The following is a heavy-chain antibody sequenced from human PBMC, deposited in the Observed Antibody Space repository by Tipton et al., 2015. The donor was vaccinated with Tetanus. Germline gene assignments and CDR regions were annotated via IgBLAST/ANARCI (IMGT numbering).Heavy chain of an antibody. J-gene: IGHJ3*02. V-gene: IGHV4-34*01. D-gene: IGHD3-9*01. Sequence: TLSLTCAVYGGSFSGYYWSWIRQPPGKGLEWIGEINHSGSTNYNPSLKSRVTISVDTSKNHFSLKLSSVTAADTAVYYCARAAVLRYFLGAFDIWGQGTMVTVSS. CDR1: GGSFSGYY. CDR3: ARAAVLRYFLGAFDI. CDR2: INHSGST.